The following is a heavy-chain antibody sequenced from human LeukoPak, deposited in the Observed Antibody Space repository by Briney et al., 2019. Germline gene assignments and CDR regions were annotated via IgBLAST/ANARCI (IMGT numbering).Heavy chain of an antibody. J-gene: IGHJ4*02. CDR3: AKDRNKYCTNGVCSYFDY. CDR1: GFTFSSYA. V-gene: IGHV3-23*01. Sequence: GGSLRLSCAASGFTFSSYAMSWVRQAPGKGLEWVSAIRGSGGSTYYADSVKGRFTISRDNSKNTLYLQMNILRAEDTAVYYCAKDRNKYCTNGVCSYFDYWGQGTLVTVSS. CDR2: IRGSGGST. D-gene: IGHD2-8*01.